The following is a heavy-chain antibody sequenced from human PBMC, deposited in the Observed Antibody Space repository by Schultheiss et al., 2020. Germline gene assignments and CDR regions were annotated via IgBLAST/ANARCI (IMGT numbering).Heavy chain of an antibody. D-gene: IGHD3-10*01. J-gene: IGHJ3*02. Sequence: GGSLRLSCAASGFTFSDYYMSWIRQAPGKGLEWVSYISSSGSTIYYADSVKGRFTISRDNAKNSLYLQMNSLRAEDTAVYYCARDRGTKLLWFGEPNHDAFDIWGQGTMVTVSS. CDR3: ARDRGTKLLWFGEPNHDAFDI. V-gene: IGHV3-11*01. CDR2: ISSSGSTI. CDR1: GFTFSDYY.